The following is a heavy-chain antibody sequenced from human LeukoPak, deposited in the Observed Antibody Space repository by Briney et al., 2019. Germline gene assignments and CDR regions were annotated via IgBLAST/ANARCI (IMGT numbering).Heavy chain of an antibody. D-gene: IGHD4-17*01. CDR2: ISSSSSYI. CDR1: GFTFSSYS. CDR3: ARDIYGRYYMDV. J-gene: IGHJ6*03. V-gene: IGHV3-21*01. Sequence: GGSLRLSRAASGFTFSSYSMNWVRQAPGKGLEWVSSISSSSSYIYYADSVKGRFTISRDNAKNSLYLQMNSLRAEDTAVYYCARDIYGRYYMDVWGKGTTVTVSS.